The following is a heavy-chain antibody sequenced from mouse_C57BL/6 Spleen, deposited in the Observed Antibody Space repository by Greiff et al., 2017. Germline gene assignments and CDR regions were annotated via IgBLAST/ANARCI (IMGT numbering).Heavy chain of an antibody. D-gene: IGHD2-1*01. CDR2: ILPGSGST. V-gene: IGHV1-9*01. CDR3: ARGRVYGNYGGFAY. J-gene: IGHJ3*01. CDR1: GYTFTGYW. Sequence: QVQLQQSGAELMKPGASVKLSCKATGYTFTGYWIAWVKQRPGHGLEWIGEILPGSGSTNYNEKFKGKATFTADTSSNTAYMQLSSLTTEDSAIYYWARGRVYGNYGGFAYWGQGTLVTVSA.